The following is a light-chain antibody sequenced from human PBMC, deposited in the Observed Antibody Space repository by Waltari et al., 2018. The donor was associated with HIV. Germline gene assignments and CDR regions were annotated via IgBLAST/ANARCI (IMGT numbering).Light chain of an antibody. Sequence: QSALTQPPSVSGAPGQRVTISCTGNRSNIGAGYFVHWDQHLPGTAPKLLVDSDINRPSGVPDRCSGAKSGTAASLVITGLQAEDEADYYCQSYDSSLRASVFGGGTKLTVL. J-gene: IGLJ2*01. CDR2: SDI. CDR3: QSYDSSLRASV. CDR1: RSNIGAGYF. V-gene: IGLV1-40*01.